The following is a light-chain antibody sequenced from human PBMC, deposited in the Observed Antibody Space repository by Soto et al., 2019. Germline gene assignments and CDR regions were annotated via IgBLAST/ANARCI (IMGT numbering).Light chain of an antibody. CDR2: GAF. J-gene: IGKJ1*01. V-gene: IGKV3-20*01. Sequence: EIVLTQSPATLSLSPGERATLSCRASPSVTNYLAWYQQKPGQPPRLLIYGAFNRAAGIPDRFSGSGSGTDFTLTIRRLEPEDFAVYYCQQYGSSYPWTFGQGTKVDIK. CDR3: QQYGSSYPWT. CDR1: PSVTNY.